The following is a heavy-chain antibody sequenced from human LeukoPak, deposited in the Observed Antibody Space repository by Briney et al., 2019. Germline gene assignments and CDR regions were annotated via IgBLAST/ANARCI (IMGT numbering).Heavy chain of an antibody. CDR1: GFTFSGSA. CDR2: IRSKANSYAT. D-gene: IGHD1-1*01. J-gene: IGHJ5*02. CDR3: AKRQRYNWNVASENWFDP. Sequence: PGGSLRLSCAASGFTFSGSAMHWVRQASGKGLEWVGRIRSKANSYATAYAASVKGRFTISRDDSKNTAYLQMNSLRAEDTAVYYCAKRQRYNWNVASENWFDPWGQGTLVTVSS. V-gene: IGHV3-73*01.